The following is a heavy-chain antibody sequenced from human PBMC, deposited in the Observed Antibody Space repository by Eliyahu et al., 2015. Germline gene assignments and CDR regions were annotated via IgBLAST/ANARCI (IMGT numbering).Heavy chain of an antibody. D-gene: IGHD3-10*01. CDR2: IVVGSGNT. Sequence: QMQLVQSGPEVKKPGTSVKVSCKASGFTFTSSAMQWVRQARGQRLEWIGWIVVGSGNTNYAQKFQERVTITRDMSTSTAYMELSSLRSEDTAVYYCAYYYGSGSYYTVDYGMDVWGQGTTVTVSS. J-gene: IGHJ6*02. CDR3: AYYYGSGSYYTVDYGMDV. V-gene: IGHV1-58*02. CDR1: GFTFTSSA.